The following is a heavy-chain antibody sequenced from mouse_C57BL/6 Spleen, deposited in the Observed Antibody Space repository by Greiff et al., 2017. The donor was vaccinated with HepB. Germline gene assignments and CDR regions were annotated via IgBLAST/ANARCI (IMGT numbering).Heavy chain of an antibody. CDR3: ARWTVVAHWYFDV. D-gene: IGHD1-1*01. V-gene: IGHV14-2*01. CDR2: IDPEDGET. J-gene: IGHJ1*03. Sequence: VHVKQSGAELVKPGASVKLSCTASGFNIKDYYMHWVKQRTEQGLEWIGRIDPEDGETKYAPKFQGKATITADTSSNTAYLQLSSLTSEDTAVYYCARWTVVAHWYFDVWGTGTTVTVSS. CDR1: GFNIKDYY.